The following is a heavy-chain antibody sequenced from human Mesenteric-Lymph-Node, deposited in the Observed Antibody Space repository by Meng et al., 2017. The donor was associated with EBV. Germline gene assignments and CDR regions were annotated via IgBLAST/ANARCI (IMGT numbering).Heavy chain of an antibody. CDR3: AIGDCNAGSCYSAFFDP. Sequence: QVQLQQWGAGLLKPSETLSLTCAVPGGSFSGYYWTWIRQSPGKGLEWIGEINQSGSTNYNPSLKSRVTISLDTSKNQFSLKLTSVTAADTAVYYCAIGDCNAGSCYSAFFDPWGQGTLGTVSS. D-gene: IGHD2-15*01. CDR1: GGSFSGYY. J-gene: IGHJ5*02. V-gene: IGHV4-34*01. CDR2: INQSGST.